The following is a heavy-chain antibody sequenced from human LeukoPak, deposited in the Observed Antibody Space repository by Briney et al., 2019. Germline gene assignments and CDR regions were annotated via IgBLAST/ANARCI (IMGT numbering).Heavy chain of an antibody. V-gene: IGHV3-7*01. CDR1: GFIFSTHW. Sequence: GGSLRLSCAASGFIFSTHWMNWVRQAPGKGLEWVAIIKGDGSETLYVDSVKGRFTISRDNTKNSLYLQMNSLRAEDTAVYYCAKEGYDSSGWYYYYYGMDVWGKGTTVTVSS. CDR3: AKEGYDSSGWYYYYYGMDV. CDR2: IKGDGSET. D-gene: IGHD6-19*01. J-gene: IGHJ6*04.